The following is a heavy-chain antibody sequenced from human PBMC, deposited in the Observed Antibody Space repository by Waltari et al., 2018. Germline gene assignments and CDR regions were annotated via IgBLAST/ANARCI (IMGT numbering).Heavy chain of an antibody. Sequence: QKPLGESGAGVKKPGASVKGSCESSAYTIAGNYMHWVRRAPGQRLEWMGWINPNCGGTNYAQKFQGRVTMTRDTSISTAYMELSRLRSDDTAVYYCARGYYGSGTYSGVYYFDYWGQGTLVTVSS. V-gene: IGHV1-2*02. D-gene: IGHD3-10*01. CDR2: INPNCGGT. CDR3: ARGYYGSGTYSGVYYFDY. J-gene: IGHJ4*02. CDR1: AYTIAGNY.